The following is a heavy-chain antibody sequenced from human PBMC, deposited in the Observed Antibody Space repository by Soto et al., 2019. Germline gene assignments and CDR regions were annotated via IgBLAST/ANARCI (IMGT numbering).Heavy chain of an antibody. CDR1: GGTFSSYA. D-gene: IGHD6-19*01. CDR2: IIPIFGTA. V-gene: IGHV1-69*01. Sequence: QVQLVQSGAEVKKPGSSVKVSCKASGGTFSSYAISWVRQAPGQGLEWMGGIIPIFGTANYAQKFQGRVTITADESTSTAYMELSSLRSEDTAVYYCARARSGYSSGWYGRGFFDYWGQGTLFAVSS. CDR3: ARARSGYSSGWYGRGFFDY. J-gene: IGHJ4*02.